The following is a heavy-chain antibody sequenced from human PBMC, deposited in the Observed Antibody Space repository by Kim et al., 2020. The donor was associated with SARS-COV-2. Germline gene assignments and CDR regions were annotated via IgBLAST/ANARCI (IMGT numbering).Heavy chain of an antibody. D-gene: IGHD1-26*01. V-gene: IGHV4-59*01. J-gene: IGHJ4*02. CDR1: GGSISSYY. CDR3: ARGGLSGSESDY. CDR2: IYYSGST. Sequence: SETLSLTCTVSGGSISSYYWSWIRQPPGKGLEWIGYIYYSGSTNYNPSLKSRVTISVDTSKNQFSLKLSSVTAADTAVYYCARGGLSGSESDYWGQGTLVTVSS.